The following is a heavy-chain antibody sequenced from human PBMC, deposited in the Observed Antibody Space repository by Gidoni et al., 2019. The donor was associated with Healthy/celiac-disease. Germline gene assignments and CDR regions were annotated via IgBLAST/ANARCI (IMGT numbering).Heavy chain of an antibody. CDR2: IYYSGST. CDR3: ARQGTEATNPDAFDI. V-gene: IGHV4-39*01. CDR1: SGSISSSSYY. Sequence: QLQLQESGPGLVKPSETLSLTCTVSSGSISSSSYYWGWIRQPPGKGLEWIGSIYYSGSTYYNPSLNGRVTISVDTSKNQFSLKLSSVTAADTAVYYCARQGTEATNPDAFDIWGQGTMVTVSS. D-gene: IGHD5-12*01. J-gene: IGHJ3*02.